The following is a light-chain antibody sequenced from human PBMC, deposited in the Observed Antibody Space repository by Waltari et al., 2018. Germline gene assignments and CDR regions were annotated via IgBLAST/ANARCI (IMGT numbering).Light chain of an antibody. Sequence: SCRASQSFTRYLAWYQLRPGHAPRLLIYDASTRAAGVADRFSGSGSGTDFSLTISRLEPEDFAVYYCQHYVSLPVTFGQGTRVEIK. CDR2: DAS. CDR1: QSFTRY. CDR3: QHYVSLPVT. V-gene: IGKV3-20*01. J-gene: IGKJ1*01.